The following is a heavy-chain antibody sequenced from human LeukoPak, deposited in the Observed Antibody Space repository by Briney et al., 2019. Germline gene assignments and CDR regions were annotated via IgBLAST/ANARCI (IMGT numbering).Heavy chain of an antibody. V-gene: IGHV3-30-3*01. CDR2: ISYDGSNK. D-gene: IGHD1-26*01. CDR3: ARGGSYGDYNDY. Sequence: GGSLRLSCAASGFTFSSYAMHWVRQAPGKGLEWVAVISYDGSNKYYADSVKGRFTISRDNSKNTLYLQMNSLRAEDTAVYYCARGGSYGDYNDYWGQGTLVTVSS. J-gene: IGHJ4*02. CDR1: GFTFSSYA.